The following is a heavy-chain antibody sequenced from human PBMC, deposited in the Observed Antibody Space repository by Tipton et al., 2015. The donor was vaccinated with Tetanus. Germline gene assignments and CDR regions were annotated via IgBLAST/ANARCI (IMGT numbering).Heavy chain of an antibody. CDR1: GFTFSSYA. CDR2: ISGSGGST. Sequence: SLRLSCAASGFTFSSYAMSWVRQAPGKGLEWVSAISGSGGSTYYADSVKGRFTISRDNSKNTLYLQMNSLRAEDTAVYYCAPEDYYDSSGYYEGFDYWGQGTLVTVSS. J-gene: IGHJ4*02. D-gene: IGHD3-22*01. V-gene: IGHV3-23*01. CDR3: APEDYYDSSGYYEGFDY.